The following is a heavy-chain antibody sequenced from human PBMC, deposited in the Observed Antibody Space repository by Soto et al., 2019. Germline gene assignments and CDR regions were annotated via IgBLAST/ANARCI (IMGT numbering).Heavy chain of an antibody. CDR1: GGSISSYY. D-gene: IGHD3-3*01. V-gene: IGHV4-59*08. J-gene: IGHJ5*02. Sequence: SETLSLTCTVSGGSISSYYWSWIRQPPGKGLEWIGYIHYSGSTNYNPSLKSRVTISVDTSKNQFSLKLSSVPAADTAVYYCAGQLRFLEPFDPWGQGTLVTVSS. CDR2: IHYSGST. CDR3: AGQLRFLEPFDP.